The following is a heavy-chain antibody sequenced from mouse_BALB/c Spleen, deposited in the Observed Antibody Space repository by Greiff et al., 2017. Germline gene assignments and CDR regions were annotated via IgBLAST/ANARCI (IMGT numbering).Heavy chain of an antibody. D-gene: IGHD1-1*01. CDR2: IWRGGST. V-gene: IGHV2-5-1*01. CDR1: GFSLTSYG. CDR3: AKNRAVVASDYFDD. Sequence: QVQLKQSGPSLVQPSQSLSITCTVSGFSLTSYGVHWVRQSPGKGLEWLGVIWRGGSTDYNAAFMSRLSITKDNSKSQVFFKMNSLQADDTAIYYCAKNRAVVASDYFDDWGQGTTLTVSS. J-gene: IGHJ2*01.